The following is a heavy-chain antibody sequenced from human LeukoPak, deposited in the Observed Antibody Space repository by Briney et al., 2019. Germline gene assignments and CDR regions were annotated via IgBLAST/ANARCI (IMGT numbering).Heavy chain of an antibody. Sequence: GRSLRLSCAASGFTFSSYAMHWVRQAPGRGLEWVAVISYDGSNKYYADSVKGRFTISRDNSKNTLYLQMNSLRAEDTAVYYCAREITGTRGVDYWGQGILVTVSS. D-gene: IGHD1-7*01. CDR3: AREITGTRGVDY. CDR1: GFTFSSYA. V-gene: IGHV3-30*04. J-gene: IGHJ4*02. CDR2: ISYDGSNK.